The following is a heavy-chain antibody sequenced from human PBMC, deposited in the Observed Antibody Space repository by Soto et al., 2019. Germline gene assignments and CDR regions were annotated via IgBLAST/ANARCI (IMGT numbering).Heavy chain of an antibody. J-gene: IGHJ4*02. CDR2: IYYSGST. Sequence: SETLSLTCTVSGGSISSSSYYWGWIRQPPGKGLGWIGSIYYSGSTYYNPSLKSRVTISVDTSKNQFSLKLSSVTAADTAVYYCARQAGYSNYVNWGQGTLVTVSS. CDR1: GGSISSSSYY. CDR3: ARQAGYSNYVN. V-gene: IGHV4-39*01. D-gene: IGHD4-4*01.